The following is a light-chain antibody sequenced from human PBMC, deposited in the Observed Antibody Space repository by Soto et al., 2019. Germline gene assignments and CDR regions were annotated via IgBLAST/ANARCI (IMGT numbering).Light chain of an antibody. CDR2: AAS. CDR3: QQVNSHPLT. CDR1: QSIGTY. V-gene: IGKV1-9*01. J-gene: IGKJ4*01. Sequence: DIQMTQSPSSLSASVGDRVTITCRASQSIGTYVAWYQQKPGTAPNLLIYAASTLQSGVPSRFSGSGSGTEFTLTISSLQPEDFATYYCQQVNSHPLTFGGGTKV.